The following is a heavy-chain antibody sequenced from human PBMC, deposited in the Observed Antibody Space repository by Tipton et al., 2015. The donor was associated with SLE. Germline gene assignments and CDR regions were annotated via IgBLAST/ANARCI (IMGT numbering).Heavy chain of an antibody. Sequence: TLSLTCAVYGGSFSGYYWSWIRQPPGKGLEWIGEINHSGSTNYNPSLKSRVTISVDTSKNQFSLKLSSVTAADTAVYYCARERNVWFGEFCYYYGMDVWGQGTTVTVSS. CDR3: ARERNVWFGEFCYYYGMDV. D-gene: IGHD3-10*01. CDR1: GGSFSGYY. J-gene: IGHJ6*02. V-gene: IGHV4-34*01. CDR2: INHSGST.